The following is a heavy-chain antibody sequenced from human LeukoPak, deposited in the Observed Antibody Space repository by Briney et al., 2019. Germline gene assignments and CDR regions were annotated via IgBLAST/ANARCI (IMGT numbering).Heavy chain of an antibody. CDR3: ARAVKYRSGPLTDLLPYYFDY. Sequence: GASVKVSCKASGYTFTNYAMHWVRQAPGQRLERMGWINTGNGNTKYSQEFQGRVTITRDTSANTAYMELSSLRSEDMAVYYCARAVKYRSGPLTDLLPYYFDYWGQGTLVTVSS. CDR1: GYTFTNYA. D-gene: IGHD6-19*01. J-gene: IGHJ4*02. CDR2: INTGNGNT. V-gene: IGHV1-3*03.